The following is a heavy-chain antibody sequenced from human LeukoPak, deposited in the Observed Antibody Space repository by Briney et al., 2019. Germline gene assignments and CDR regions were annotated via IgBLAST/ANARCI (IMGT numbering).Heavy chain of an antibody. Sequence: GRSLRPSHAASGFTFSSYRMNWVRQGPGKGREWDSHISRSSSTIYYADSVKGRFTISRDNAKNSLYLQVNSLRDEDTAVYFCARGLFGSSGWYYFDYWGQGTLVTVSS. V-gene: IGHV3-48*02. D-gene: IGHD6-19*01. CDR3: ARGLFGSSGWYYFDY. CDR1: GFTFSSYR. CDR2: ISRSSSTI. J-gene: IGHJ4*02.